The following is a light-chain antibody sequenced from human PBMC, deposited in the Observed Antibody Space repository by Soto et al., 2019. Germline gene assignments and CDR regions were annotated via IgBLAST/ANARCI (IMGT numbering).Light chain of an antibody. V-gene: IGKV3-11*01. J-gene: IGKJ5*01. CDR2: DAS. CDR3: QQRSNWIT. Sequence: EIVLTQSPATLSLSPGERATLSCRASQSVSSYLAWYQQKPGQAPRLLIYDASNTATGIPARFSGSGSGTDFTLTTSTLEPEEFAVYYCQQRSNWITFGPGKRLEIK. CDR1: QSVSSY.